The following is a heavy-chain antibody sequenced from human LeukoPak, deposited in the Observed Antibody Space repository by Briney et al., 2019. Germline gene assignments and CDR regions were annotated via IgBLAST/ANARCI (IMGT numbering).Heavy chain of an antibody. V-gene: IGHV4-31*11. CDR2: IYYSGST. CDR1: GVSFSGYY. J-gene: IGHJ3*02. CDR3: ARDLGNRGGAFDI. D-gene: IGHD1-14*01. Sequence: PSETLSLTCAVYGVSFSGYYWSWIRQHPGKGLEWIGYIYYSGSTYYNPSLKSRVTISVDTSKDQFSLKLSSVTAADTAVYYCARDLGNRGGAFDIWGQGTMVTVSS.